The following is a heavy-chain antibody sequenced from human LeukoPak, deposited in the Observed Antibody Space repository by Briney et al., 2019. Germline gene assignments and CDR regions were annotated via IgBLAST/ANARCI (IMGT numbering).Heavy chain of an antibody. V-gene: IGHV3-23*01. CDR1: GFTFANYA. CDR2: ISGSGGSK. D-gene: IGHD3-10*02. J-gene: IGHJ3*02. Sequence: GGSLRLSCVASGFTFANYAMSWVRQAPGKGLEWVSAISGSGGSKYYADSVKGRFTISRDNSKNSLYLQMNSLRAEDTAVYYCVKVRYYYVPDAFDIWGQGTMVTVSS. CDR3: VKVRYYYVPDAFDI.